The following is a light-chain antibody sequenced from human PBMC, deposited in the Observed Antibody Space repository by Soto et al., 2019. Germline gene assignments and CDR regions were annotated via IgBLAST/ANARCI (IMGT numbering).Light chain of an antibody. CDR1: QGISNS. Sequence: DIQRTQSPSSLSASVGDRVTITCRPSQGISNSLAWYQQKPGKVPMLLIHAASTLQSGVSSRFSGSGSGTHFTLTISSLQPEDVATYYCQKYDSAPTFGPGTKV. V-gene: IGKV1-27*01. CDR3: QKYDSAPT. CDR2: AAS. J-gene: IGKJ1*01.